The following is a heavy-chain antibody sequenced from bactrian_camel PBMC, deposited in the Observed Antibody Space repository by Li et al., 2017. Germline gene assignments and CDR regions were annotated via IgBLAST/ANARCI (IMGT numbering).Heavy chain of an antibody. D-gene: IGHD5*01. Sequence: VQLVESGGDSVQAGGSLKLSCAASGYRYASFCMGWFRQAPGKGLEWVAEISRSGMLRKHADSVKGRFTISRDNVKNTLYLQLSSLKPEDSAMYICAADSSPQMGCYWTRGTQVTVS. J-gene: IGHJ4*01. CDR3: AADSSPQMGCY. V-gene: IGHV3S40*01. CDR2: ISRSGMLR. CDR1: GYRYASFC.